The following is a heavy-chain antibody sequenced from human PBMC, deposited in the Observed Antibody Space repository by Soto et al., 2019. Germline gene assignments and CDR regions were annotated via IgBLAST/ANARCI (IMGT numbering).Heavy chain of an antibody. CDR2: ISGSGGST. CDR1: GFTFSSYA. D-gene: IGHD3-22*01. J-gene: IGHJ4*02. CDR3: AKEVPYYDSSGYPVYYFDY. Sequence: EVQLLESGGGLVQPGGSLRLSCAASGFTFSSYAMSWVRQAPGKGLEWVSAISGSGGSTYYADSVKGRFTISRDNSKNTLYLQMNSLRVGETAVYYCAKEVPYYDSSGYPVYYFDYWGQGTLVSVSS. V-gene: IGHV3-23*01.